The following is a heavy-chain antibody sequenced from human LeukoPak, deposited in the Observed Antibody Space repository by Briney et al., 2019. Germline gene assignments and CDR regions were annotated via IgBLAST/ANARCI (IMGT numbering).Heavy chain of an antibody. V-gene: IGHV4-30-4*08. J-gene: IGHJ6*03. CDR1: GGSNSSGDYY. CDR2: IYYSGST. D-gene: IGHD2-2*01. Sequence: PSETLSLTCTVSGGSNSSGDYYWSWIRQPPGKGLEWIGYIYYSGSTYYNPSLKSRVTISVDTSKNQFSLKLSSVTATDTAVYYCARSSTSPGAYYYYYMDVWGKGTTVTVSS. CDR3: ARSSTSPGAYYYYYMDV.